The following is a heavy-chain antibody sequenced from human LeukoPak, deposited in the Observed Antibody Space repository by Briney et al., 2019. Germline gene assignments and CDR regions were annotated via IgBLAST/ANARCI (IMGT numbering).Heavy chain of an antibody. CDR1: GGSFSGYY. D-gene: IGHD1-26*01. Sequence: SETLSLTCAVYGGSFSGYYWSWIRQPPGKGLEWIGEINHSGSTNYNPSLKSRVTISVDTSKNQFSLRLNSVTAADTAMYYCAKSGGYGLIDYWGQGARVTVSS. CDR3: AKSGGYGLIDY. J-gene: IGHJ4*02. CDR2: INHSGST. V-gene: IGHV4-34*01.